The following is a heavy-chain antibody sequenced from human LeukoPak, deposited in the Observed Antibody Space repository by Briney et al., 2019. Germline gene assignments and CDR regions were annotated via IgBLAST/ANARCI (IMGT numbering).Heavy chain of an antibody. CDR1: GFTLSSYS. Sequence: GGSLRLSCAASGFTLSSYSMHWVRQAPGKGLEFVSAISRDGGSTYYANSVKGRFTISRDISKNTLYLQMGSLRPEDTAVYYCAKEGPKRGLDYWGQGTLVTVSS. V-gene: IGHV3-64*01. J-gene: IGHJ4*02. CDR2: ISRDGGST. CDR3: AKEGPKRGLDY. D-gene: IGHD2-21*01.